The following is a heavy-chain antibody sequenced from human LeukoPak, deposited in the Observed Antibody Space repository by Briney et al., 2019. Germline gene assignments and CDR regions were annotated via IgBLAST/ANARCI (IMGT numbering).Heavy chain of an antibody. V-gene: IGHV3-30-3*01. D-gene: IGHD1-26*01. CDR2: ISYDGSNK. CDR3: ARDQHSGSYWLDYYYGMDV. J-gene: IGHJ6*02. CDR1: GFTFSSYA. Sequence: GGSLRLSCAASGFTFSSYAMHWVRQAPGKGLEWVAVISYDGSNKYYADSVKGRFTISRDNSKNTLYLQMNSLRAEDTAVYYCARDQHSGSYWLDYYYGMDVWGQGTTVTVSS.